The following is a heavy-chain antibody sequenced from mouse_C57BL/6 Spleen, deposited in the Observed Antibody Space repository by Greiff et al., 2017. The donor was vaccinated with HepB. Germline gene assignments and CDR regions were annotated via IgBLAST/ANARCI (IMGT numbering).Heavy chain of an antibody. CDR2: ISSGGSYT. CDR1: GFTFSSYG. J-gene: IGHJ2*01. Sequence: EVKLVESGGDLVKPGGSLKLSCAASGFTFSSYGMSWVRQTPDKRLEWVATISSGGSYTYYPDSVKGRFTISRDNAKNTLYLQMSSLKSEDTAMYYCARSDSFYFDYWGQGTTLTVSS. V-gene: IGHV5-6*01. CDR3: ARSDSFYFDY.